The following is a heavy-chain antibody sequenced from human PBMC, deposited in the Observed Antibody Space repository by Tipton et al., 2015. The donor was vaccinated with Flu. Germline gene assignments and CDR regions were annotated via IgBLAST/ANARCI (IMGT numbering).Heavy chain of an antibody. CDR3: ATYYYGSGTQSAFDY. CDR2: IFHGGST. Sequence: TLSLTCTVSGGSISNYYWGWIRQPPGKGLEWIGSIFHGGSTYYNPSLKSRVTISVDTSKNQFSLKLSSVTAADTAVYYCATYYYGSGTQSAFDYWGQGTLVTVSS. CDR1: GGSISNYY. V-gene: IGHV4-38-2*02. J-gene: IGHJ4*02. D-gene: IGHD3-10*01.